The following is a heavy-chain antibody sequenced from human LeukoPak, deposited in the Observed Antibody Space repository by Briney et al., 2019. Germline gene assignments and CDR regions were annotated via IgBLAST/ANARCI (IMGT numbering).Heavy chain of an antibody. D-gene: IGHD1-26*01. CDR1: GFTFSSYW. Sequence: GGSLRLSCAASGFTFSSYWMSWVRQAPGNGLEWVANIKQDGSEKNYVDSVKGRFTISRDNAKNSQYLQINSLRVEDTAVYYCARSGSDFDCWGQGTLVSVSS. V-gene: IGHV3-7*04. CDR3: ARSGSDFDC. CDR2: IKQDGSEK. J-gene: IGHJ4*02.